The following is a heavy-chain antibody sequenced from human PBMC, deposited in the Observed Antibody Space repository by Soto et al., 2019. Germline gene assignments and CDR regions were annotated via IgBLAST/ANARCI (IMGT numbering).Heavy chain of an antibody. Sequence: GASVKVSCKASGGTFSSYAISWVRQAPGQGLEWMGGIIPIFGTANYAQKFQGRVTITADESTSTAYMELSSLRSEDTAVYYCARDGSDYGGKENAFDIWGQGTMVTVSS. J-gene: IGHJ3*02. CDR3: ARDGSDYGGKENAFDI. CDR2: IIPIFGTA. V-gene: IGHV1-69*13. CDR1: GGTFSSYA. D-gene: IGHD4-17*01.